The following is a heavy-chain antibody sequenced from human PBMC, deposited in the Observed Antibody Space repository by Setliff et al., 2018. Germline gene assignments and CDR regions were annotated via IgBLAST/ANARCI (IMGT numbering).Heavy chain of an antibody. V-gene: IGHV4-59*08. CDR1: GGGSINNYY. CDR3: ARQPSSGAYYNPRPYYFDY. D-gene: IGHD3-10*01. CDR2: VHFGGDT. Sequence: LSLTCTVSGGGSINNYYWSWVRQSPGKGLEWIGFVHFGGDTNYNPSLKSRVTMSADTSNNQFSLNLRSVTAADTAVYFCARQPSSGAYYNPRPYYFDYWGQGTPVTVSS. J-gene: IGHJ4*02.